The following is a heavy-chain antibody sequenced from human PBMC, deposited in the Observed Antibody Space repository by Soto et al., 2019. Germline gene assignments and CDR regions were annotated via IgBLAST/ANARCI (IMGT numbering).Heavy chain of an antibody. CDR1: GFTFSSYG. CDR3: AKPLGGELYYYYGMDV. D-gene: IGHD1-7*01. J-gene: IGHJ6*02. Sequence: GGSLRLSCAASGFTFSSYGMHWVRQAPGKGLEWVAVISYDGSNKYYADSVKGRFTISRDNSKNTLYLQMNSLRAEDTAVYYCAKPLGGELYYYYGMDVWGQGTTVTVSS. V-gene: IGHV3-30*18. CDR2: ISYDGSNK.